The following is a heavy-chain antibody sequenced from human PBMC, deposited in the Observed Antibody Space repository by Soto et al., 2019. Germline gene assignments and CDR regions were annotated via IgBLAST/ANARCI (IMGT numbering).Heavy chain of an antibody. D-gene: IGHD5-12*01. CDR3: ARDRRRDGYNLYYSDY. CDR1: GYTFTSYG. J-gene: IGHJ4*02. Sequence: GGPVKVSCKASGYTFTSYGISWVRQAPGQGLEWMGWISAYNGNTNYAQKLQGRVTMTTDTSTSTAYMELRSLRSDDTAVYYCARDRRRDGYNLYYSDYWGQGTLVTVSS. V-gene: IGHV1-18*01. CDR2: ISAYNGNT.